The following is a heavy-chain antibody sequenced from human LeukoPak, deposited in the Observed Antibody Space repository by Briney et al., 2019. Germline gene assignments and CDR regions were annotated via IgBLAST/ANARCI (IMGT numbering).Heavy chain of an antibody. J-gene: IGHJ3*02. CDR3: ASGDYTGGNFNDAFDI. CDR2: INQDGSAK. D-gene: IGHD3-16*01. Sequence: GGSLRLSCAASGFTFSSCWMSWVRQAPGKGLEWVANINQDGSAKFYVDSVKGRFAISRDNAKTSLYLQMNSLRVDDTAVYYCASGDYTGGNFNDAFDIWGQGRMVTVSS. CDR1: GFTFSSCW. V-gene: IGHV3-7*01.